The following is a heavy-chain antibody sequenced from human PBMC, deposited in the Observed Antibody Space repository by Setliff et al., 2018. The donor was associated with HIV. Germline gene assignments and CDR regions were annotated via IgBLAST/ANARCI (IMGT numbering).Heavy chain of an antibody. V-gene: IGHV2-70*11. CDR1: GFSLSTSGMC. CDR3: ARHGYSTFWYFDH. D-gene: IGHD6-13*01. CDR2: IDWDDDK. J-gene: IGHJ2*01. Sequence: SGPTLVNPTQTITLTCTFTGFSLSTSGMCVSWIRQPPGKALEWLARIDWDDDKYYSTSLKTRLTISKDTSKNQVVLTMNNMDPVDTATYYCARHGYSTFWYFDHWGRGTLVAVSS.